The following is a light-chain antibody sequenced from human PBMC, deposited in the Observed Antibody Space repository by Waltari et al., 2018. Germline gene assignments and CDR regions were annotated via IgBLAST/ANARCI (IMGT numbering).Light chain of an antibody. J-gene: IGLJ1*01. CDR1: SSDVGGYKS. CDR3: SAYTRSGTYV. CDR2: DVT. V-gene: IGLV2-14*03. Sequence: QSALTQAASVSGSPGQSITISCTGTSSDVGGYKSVSWYQQHPAKAPKVLIYDVTNRPSGVSTRFSGSKSGNTASLTISGLQAEDEADYYCSAYTRSGTYVFGTGTKVTVL.